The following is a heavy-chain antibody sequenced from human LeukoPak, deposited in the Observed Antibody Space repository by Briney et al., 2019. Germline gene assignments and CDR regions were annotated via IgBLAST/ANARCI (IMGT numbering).Heavy chain of an antibody. V-gene: IGHV1-69*05. J-gene: IGHJ6*03. CDR1: GGTFSNYDFTFTSYA. D-gene: IGHD5-12*01. CDR2: IIPIYGRA. CDR3: ARNPSRGYPDGGTSQHYYMDV. Sequence: LGASVKVSCKASGGTFSNYDFTFTSYAISWVRQAPGQGLEWMGGIIPIYGRADYPQKFQGRVTITTDESTRKVYVELSRLRSEDTAVYYCARNPSRGYPDGGTSQHYYMDVWGKGTTVTVSS.